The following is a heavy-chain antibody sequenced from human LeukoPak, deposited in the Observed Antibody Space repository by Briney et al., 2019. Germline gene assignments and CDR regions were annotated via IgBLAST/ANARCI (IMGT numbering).Heavy chain of an antibody. V-gene: IGHV3-30*02. Sequence: GGSLRLSCAASGFTFSISGIHWVRQAPGKGLEWVTFIRDDGSSEYYADSVKGRFTVSRDHSRNTVDLQMSSLTLEDTAVYFCAKTTRHLDAFDIWGQGTMVTVSS. J-gene: IGHJ3*02. D-gene: IGHD1-14*01. CDR1: GFTFSISG. CDR2: IRDDGSSE. CDR3: AKTTRHLDAFDI.